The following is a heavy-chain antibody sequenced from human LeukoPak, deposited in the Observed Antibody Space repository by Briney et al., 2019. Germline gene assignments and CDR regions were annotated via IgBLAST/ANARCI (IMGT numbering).Heavy chain of an antibody. Sequence: PGGSLRLSCAASGFNVNSKYMTWVRQAPGKGLEWVSVIFSGGNTSYTDSVKGRFTISRDNSKNTVYLQMNSLKVADTAVYYCARGANGVVVWATIDYWGQGTLVTVSS. V-gene: IGHV3-53*01. J-gene: IGHJ4*02. CDR3: ARGANGVVVWATIDY. CDR1: GFNVNSKY. CDR2: IFSGGNT. D-gene: IGHD2-2*01.